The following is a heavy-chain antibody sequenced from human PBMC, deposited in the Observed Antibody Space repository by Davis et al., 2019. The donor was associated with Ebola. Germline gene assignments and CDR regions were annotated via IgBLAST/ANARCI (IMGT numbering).Heavy chain of an antibody. Sequence: SVKVSCKASGGTFSSYGISWVRQAPGQRLDWMGGIIPVFGIPKYAQKFQGRVTITADESTSTAYMELSSLRSEDTAVYYCARDRYSDGRGHFFEQSHWGQGTLVTVSS. CDR2: IIPVFGIP. CDR3: ARDRYSDGRGHFFEQSH. D-gene: IGHD3-22*01. J-gene: IGHJ4*02. V-gene: IGHV1-69*13. CDR1: GGTFSSYG.